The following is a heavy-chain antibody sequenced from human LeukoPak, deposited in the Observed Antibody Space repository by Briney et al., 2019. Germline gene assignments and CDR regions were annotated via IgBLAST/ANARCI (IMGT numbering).Heavy chain of an antibody. Sequence: GGSLRLSCAASGFVFGDYGMHWVRQAPGKGLEWVTMVRNDGSDKYYADSVKGRFTVSRDNSKNTLYLQMNSLRPEDTAVYYCAKHYYGSGSQKYYFDYWGQGTLVTVSS. CDR3: AKHYYGSGSQKYYFDY. V-gene: IGHV3-30*02. J-gene: IGHJ4*02. CDR1: GFVFGDYG. CDR2: VRNDGSDK. D-gene: IGHD3-10*01.